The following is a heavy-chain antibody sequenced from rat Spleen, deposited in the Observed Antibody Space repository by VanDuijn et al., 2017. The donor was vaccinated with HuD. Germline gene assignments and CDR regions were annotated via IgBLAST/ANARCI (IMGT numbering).Heavy chain of an antibody. CDR2: ISFDGSRT. CDR1: GFIFSNYG. D-gene: IGHD5-1*01. J-gene: IGHJ2*01. Sequence: EVQLVESGGGLVQPGRSLKLSCAASGFIFSNYGMHWIRQAPTKGLEWVASISFDGSRTYYQDSVKGRFTISRNNPKSTLYLQMDSLRSEDTATYYCTTDKTNWADYWGQGVMVTASS. V-gene: IGHV5-19*01. CDR3: TTDKTNWADY.